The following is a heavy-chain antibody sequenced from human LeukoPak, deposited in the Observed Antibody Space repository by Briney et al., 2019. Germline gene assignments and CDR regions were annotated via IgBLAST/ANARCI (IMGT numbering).Heavy chain of an antibody. CDR2: FDPEDGET. CDR3: ATGYYYGSGIDAFDI. CDR1: GYTLTELS. Sequence: ASVKVSCKVSGYTLTELSMHWVRQAPGKGLEWMGGFDPEDGETIYAQKFQGRVTMTEDTSTDTAYMELSSLRSEDTAVYYCATGYYYGSGIDAFDIWGQGTMDTVSS. D-gene: IGHD3-10*01. J-gene: IGHJ3*02. V-gene: IGHV1-24*01.